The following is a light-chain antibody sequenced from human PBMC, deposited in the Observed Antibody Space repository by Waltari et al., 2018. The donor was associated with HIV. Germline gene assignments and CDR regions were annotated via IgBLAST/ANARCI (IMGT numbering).Light chain of an antibody. CDR1: ALTKGS. CDR3: YSTDNSGSHRGV. J-gene: IGLJ1*01. Sequence: SFELTQPPSVSVSPGQTATIACSGNALTKGSPYWYRQKSGQAPELVLYEDTKRPSVIPERFHGSRSGTTATLISSGAQAEDEGDYYCYSTDNSGSHRGVFGTGT. V-gene: IGLV3-10*01. CDR2: EDT.